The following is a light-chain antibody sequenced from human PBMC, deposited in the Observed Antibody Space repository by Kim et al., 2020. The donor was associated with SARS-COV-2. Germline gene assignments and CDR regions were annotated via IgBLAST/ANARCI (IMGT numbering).Light chain of an antibody. Sequence: ASVGARVTITCRASQSIDSRLAWFQQKPGKAPKLLISKASRLESGVPSRFSGSGYGTEFTLTISSLQPDDPATYYCQRYNTYSKTFGQGTKVDIK. V-gene: IGKV1-5*03. CDR3: QRYNTYSKT. CDR1: QSIDSR. J-gene: IGKJ1*01. CDR2: KAS.